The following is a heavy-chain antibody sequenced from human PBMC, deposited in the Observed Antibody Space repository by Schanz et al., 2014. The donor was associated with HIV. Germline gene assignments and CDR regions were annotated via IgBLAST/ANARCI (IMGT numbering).Heavy chain of an antibody. CDR2: LFGSNE. CDR3: ARGSWYSSGWVDDQYYYDVDV. D-gene: IGHD6-19*01. Sequence: VQLVESGGGLEQPGGSLRLSCAASGFMFSTYAMHWVRQAPGKGLEWVAALFGSNEHYKESVKGRFTISRDNSKNSVFLQMDRLRAEDTAVYYCARGSWYSSGWVDDQYYYDVDVWGQGTTVTVSS. V-gene: IGHV3-30*04. CDR1: GFMFSTYA. J-gene: IGHJ6*02.